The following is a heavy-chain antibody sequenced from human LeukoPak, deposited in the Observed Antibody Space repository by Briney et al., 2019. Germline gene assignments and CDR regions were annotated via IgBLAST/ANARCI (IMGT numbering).Heavy chain of an antibody. CDR3: ARGEWEGYYYDSSGYRRPYYYYMDV. CDR1: GDSVSSNSAA. D-gene: IGHD3-22*01. J-gene: IGHJ6*03. CDR2: TYYRSKWYN. Sequence: SQTLSLTCAISGDSVSSNSAAWNWIRQSPSRGLEWLGRTYYRSKWYNDYAVSVKSRITINPDTSKNQFSLQLNSVTPEDTAVYYCARGEWEGYYYDSSGYRRPYYYYMDVWGKGTTVTVSS. V-gene: IGHV6-1*01.